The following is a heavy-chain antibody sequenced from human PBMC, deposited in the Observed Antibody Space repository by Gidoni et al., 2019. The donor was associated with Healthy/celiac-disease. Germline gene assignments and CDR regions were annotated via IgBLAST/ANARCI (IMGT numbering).Heavy chain of an antibody. V-gene: IGHV3-64D*08. CDR1: VFTFSRYA. J-gene: IGHJ4*02. Sequence: EVQLVESGGGLVQPGGSLRPACSASVFTFSRYAMHWVRQAPGKGLEYVSAISSNGGSTYYADSVKGRFTISRDNSKNTLYLQMSSLRAEDTAVYYCVKYVMITFGGVTIPPHWGQGTLVTVSS. CDR2: ISSNGGST. CDR3: VKYVMITFGGVTIPPH. D-gene: IGHD3-16*01.